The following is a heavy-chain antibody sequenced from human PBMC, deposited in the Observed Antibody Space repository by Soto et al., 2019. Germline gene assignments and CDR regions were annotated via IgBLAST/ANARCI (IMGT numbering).Heavy chain of an antibody. CDR3: AREEIFGVVSGAFDI. V-gene: IGHV3-74*01. CDR1: GFTFSRYW. D-gene: IGHD3-3*01. CDR2: INSDGSST. J-gene: IGHJ3*02. Sequence: EVQLVESGGGLVQPGGSLRLSCAASGFTFSRYWIHWVRQAPGKGLVWVSRINSDGSSTTYADSVKGRFTISRDNAKNALYMQMNSQGAEDTAVYYCAREEIFGVVSGAFDIWGQGTMVTVSS.